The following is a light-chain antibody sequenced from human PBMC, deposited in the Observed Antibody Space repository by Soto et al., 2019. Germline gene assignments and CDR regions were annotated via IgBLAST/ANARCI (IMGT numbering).Light chain of an antibody. CDR1: QSVSTY. CDR3: QQRIKWPFS. Sequence: EIVLTQSPATLYLSPGERATLSCRASQSVSTYLAWYQHKPGQAPRLLIYDASIRATGIPSRFSGSGSGTDFTLTISSLEPEDVAVYYCQQRIKWPFSFGQGTRLAIK. CDR2: DAS. J-gene: IGKJ5*01. V-gene: IGKV3-11*01.